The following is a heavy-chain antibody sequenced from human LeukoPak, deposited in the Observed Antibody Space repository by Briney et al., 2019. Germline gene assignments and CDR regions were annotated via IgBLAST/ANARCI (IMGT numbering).Heavy chain of an antibody. Sequence: PGGSLRLSCAASGFTFSSYSMNWVRQAPGKGLEWVSSISSSSSFIYYADSVKGRFTISRDNAKNSLYLQMNSLRAEDTAVYYCARGSYSGNYSPSDYWGQGTLVTVSS. D-gene: IGHD1-26*01. V-gene: IGHV3-21*01. J-gene: IGHJ4*02. CDR3: ARGSYSGNYSPSDY. CDR1: GFTFSSYS. CDR2: ISSSSSFI.